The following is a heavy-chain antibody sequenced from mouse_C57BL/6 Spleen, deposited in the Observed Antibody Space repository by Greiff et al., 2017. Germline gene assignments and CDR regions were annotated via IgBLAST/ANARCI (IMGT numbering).Heavy chain of an antibody. V-gene: IGHV1-20*01. J-gene: IGHJ2*01. CDR3: ARGDGYDDYFDY. D-gene: IGHD2-2*01. Sequence: EVQLQQSGPELVKPGDSVKISCKASGYSFTGYFMNWVMQSHGKSLEWIGRINPYNGDTFYNQKFKGKATLTVDKSSSTAHMELRSLTSEDPAVYYGARGDGYDDYFDYWGQGTTLTVSS. CDR2: INPYNGDT. CDR1: GYSFTGYF.